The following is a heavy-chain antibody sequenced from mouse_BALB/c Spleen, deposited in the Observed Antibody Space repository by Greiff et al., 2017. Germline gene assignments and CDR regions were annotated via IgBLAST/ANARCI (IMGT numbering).Heavy chain of an antibody. CDR1: GYAFSSSW. D-gene: IGHD2-12*01. J-gene: IGHJ3*01. Sequence: QVQLQQSGPELVKPGASVKISCKASGYAFSSSWMNWVKQRPGQGLEWIGRIYPGDGDTNYNGKFKGKATLTADKSSSTAYMQLSSLTSVDSAVYFCARSTTDCFDYWGQGTLVTVSA. V-gene: IGHV1-82*01. CDR2: IYPGDGDT. CDR3: ARSTTDCFDY.